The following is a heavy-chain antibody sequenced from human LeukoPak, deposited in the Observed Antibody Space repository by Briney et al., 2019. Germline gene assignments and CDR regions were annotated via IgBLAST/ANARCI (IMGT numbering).Heavy chain of an antibody. Sequence: SETLSLTCAVYGGSFSGYYWSWIRQPPGKGLEWIGYIYYSGSTNYNPSLKSRVTISVDTSKNQFSLKLSSVTAADTAVYYCARHYYDILTGFDYWGQGTLVTVSS. CDR2: IYYSGST. V-gene: IGHV4-59*08. CDR3: ARHYYDILTGFDY. J-gene: IGHJ4*02. CDR1: GGSFSGYY. D-gene: IGHD3-9*01.